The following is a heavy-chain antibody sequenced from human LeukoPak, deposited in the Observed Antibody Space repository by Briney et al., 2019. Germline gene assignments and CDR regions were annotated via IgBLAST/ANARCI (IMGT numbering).Heavy chain of an antibody. D-gene: IGHD6-13*01. V-gene: IGHV5-51*01. CDR1: GYSFTSYW. CDR2: IYPGDSDT. Sequence: GASLKISCKGSGYSFTSYWIGWVRQMPGKGLEWMGIIYPGDSDTRYSPSFQGQVTISADKSISTAYLQWSSLKASDTAMYYCARHGLGSSWYYYYMDVWGKGTTVTVSS. CDR3: ARHGLGSSWYYYYMDV. J-gene: IGHJ6*03.